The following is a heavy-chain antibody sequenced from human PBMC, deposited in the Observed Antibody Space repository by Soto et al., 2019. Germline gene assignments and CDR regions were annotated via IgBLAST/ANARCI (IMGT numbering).Heavy chain of an antibody. CDR2: ISGSGGSP. J-gene: IGHJ5*02. D-gene: IGHD2-2*01. V-gene: IGHV3-23*01. Sequence: PGGFLGLSCAASGFTFRTYTMSWVRQAPGKGLEWVSVISGSGGSPSYADSVQGRFTISRDNPKNTLYLQMSSLRVEDTAMYYCAKARCSTTNWFDPWGQGTLVTVSS. CDR1: GFTFRTYT. CDR3: AKARCSTTNWFDP.